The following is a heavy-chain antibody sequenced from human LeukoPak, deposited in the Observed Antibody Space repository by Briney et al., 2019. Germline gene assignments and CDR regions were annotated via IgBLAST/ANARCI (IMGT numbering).Heavy chain of an antibody. CDR1: GFTFDDYG. J-gene: IGHJ3*02. V-gene: IGHV3-20*04. CDR2: INWNGGST. Sequence: PGGSLRLSCAASGFTFDDYGMSWVRQAPGKGLEWVSGINWNGGSTGYADSVKGRFTISRDNSKNTLYLQMNSLRAEDTAVYYCAKASGRRALGAFDIWGQGTMVTVSS. CDR3: AKASGRRALGAFDI.